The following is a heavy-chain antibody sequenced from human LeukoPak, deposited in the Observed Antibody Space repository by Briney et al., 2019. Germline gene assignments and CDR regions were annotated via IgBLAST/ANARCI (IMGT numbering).Heavy chain of an antibody. D-gene: IGHD3-22*01. J-gene: IGHJ5*02. CDR1: GFTFSSYG. Sequence: GGSLRLSCAASGFTFSSYGMHWVRQAPGKGLEWVAVISYDGSNKYYADFVKGRFTISRDNSKNTLYLQMNSLRAEDTAVYYCAKTYYYDSSGFSAFDPWGQGTLVTVSS. CDR2: ISYDGSNK. CDR3: AKTYYYDSSGFSAFDP. V-gene: IGHV3-30*18.